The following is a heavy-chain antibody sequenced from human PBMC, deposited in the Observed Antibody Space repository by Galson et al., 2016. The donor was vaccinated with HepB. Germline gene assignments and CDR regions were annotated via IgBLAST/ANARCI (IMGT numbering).Heavy chain of an antibody. CDR2: IYISGST. J-gene: IGHJ4*02. D-gene: IGHD3-22*01. V-gene: IGHV3-53*01. CDR3: ARQAYYDSSGYYYPLGY. Sequence: FLRLSCAASGFIVSSNYMTWVRQAPGKGLEWVSIIYISGSTYSADSVKGRFTISRDNSKNTLYLQMNSLRAEDTAVYYCARQAYYDSSGYYYPLGYWGQGTLVTVSS. CDR1: GFIVSSNY.